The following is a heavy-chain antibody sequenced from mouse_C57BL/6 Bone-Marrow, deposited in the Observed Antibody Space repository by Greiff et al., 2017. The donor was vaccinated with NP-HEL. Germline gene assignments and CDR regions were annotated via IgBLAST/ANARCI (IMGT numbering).Heavy chain of an antibody. CDR3: ARGTHPWYFGV. Sequence: QVQLQQPGAELVKPGASVKLSCKASGYTFTSYWMHWVKQRPGQGLAWIGEIDPSDSYTNYNQKFKGTTTLTVDKSSSTAYMQLRSLTSEDSAVSIYARGTHPWYFGVWGTGATVTVSS. CDR2: IDPSDSYT. D-gene: IGHD3-3*01. V-gene: IGHV1-69*02. J-gene: IGHJ1*03. CDR1: GYTFTSYW.